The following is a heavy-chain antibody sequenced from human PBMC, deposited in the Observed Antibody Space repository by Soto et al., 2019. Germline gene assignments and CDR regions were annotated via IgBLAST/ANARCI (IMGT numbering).Heavy chain of an antibody. CDR2: MNPNSGNT. V-gene: IGHV1-8*01. Sequence: QVQLVQSGAEVKKPGASVKVSCKASGYTFTSYDINWVRQATGQGLEWMGWMNPNSGNTGYAQKFQGRVTMTRNTSISTAYMELSSLRSEDTAVYYCARGLRGPAAMMLGGSSYYYYMDVWGKGTTVTVSS. J-gene: IGHJ6*03. CDR1: GYTFTSYD. CDR3: ARGLRGPAAMMLGGSSYYYYMDV. D-gene: IGHD2-2*01.